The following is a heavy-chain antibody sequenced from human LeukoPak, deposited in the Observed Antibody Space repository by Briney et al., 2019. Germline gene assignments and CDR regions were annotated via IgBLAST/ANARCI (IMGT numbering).Heavy chain of an antibody. V-gene: IGHV4-4*07. D-gene: IGHD6-6*01. J-gene: IGHJ6*03. CDR3: ARGPSGYSSSSYYYFMDV. CDR1: GVSISTYN. CDR2: IYGSGHT. Sequence: PSETLSLTCTVSGVSISTYNWNWIRQSAGKGLEWIGRIYGSGHTNYKASLKSRVTMSVDTSTNHFSLKLTSVTAADTAVYYCARGPSGYSSSSYYYFMDVWGKGTTVTVSS.